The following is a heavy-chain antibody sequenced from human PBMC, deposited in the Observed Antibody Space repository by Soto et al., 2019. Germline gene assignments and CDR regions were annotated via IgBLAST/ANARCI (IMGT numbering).Heavy chain of an antibody. Sequence: SETLSLTCTVSGGSISSGGYYWSWIRQHPGKGLEWIGYIYYSGSTYYNPSLKSRVTISVDTSKNQFSLKLSSVTAADTAVYYCARDPSXGDDSSGYNYYYYGMEVWGQGTTVTVSS. CDR1: GGSISSGGYY. CDR3: ARDPSXGDDSSGYNYYYYGMEV. CDR2: IYYSGST. V-gene: IGHV4-31*03. J-gene: IGHJ6*02. D-gene: IGHD3-22*01.